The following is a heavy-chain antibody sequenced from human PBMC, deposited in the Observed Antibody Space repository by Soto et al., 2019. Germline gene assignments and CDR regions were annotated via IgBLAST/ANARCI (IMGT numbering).Heavy chain of an antibody. Sequence: LSLTCTVSGGSISSYYWSWIRQPPGKGLEWIGYIYYSGSTNYNPSLKSRVTISVDTSKNQFSLKLSSVTAADTAVYYCAREVVTTNYYYGMDVWCQGTTVTVSS. CDR1: GGSISSYY. V-gene: IGHV4-59*01. CDR2: IYYSGST. D-gene: IGHD4-17*01. CDR3: AREVVTTNYYYGMDV. J-gene: IGHJ6*02.